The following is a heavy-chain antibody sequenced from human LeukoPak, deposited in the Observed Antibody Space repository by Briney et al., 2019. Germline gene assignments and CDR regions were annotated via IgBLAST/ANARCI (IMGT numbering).Heavy chain of an antibody. Sequence: SETLSLTCTVSGGSISSGDYYWSWIRQPPGKGLEWIGYIYYSGSTYYNPSLKSRVTISVDTSMNQFSLKLSSVTAADTAVYYCARDLLWFGEFKGPDAFDIWGQGTMVTVSS. J-gene: IGHJ3*02. V-gene: IGHV4-30-4*01. D-gene: IGHD3-10*01. CDR1: GGSISSGDYY. CDR2: IYYSGST. CDR3: ARDLLWFGEFKGPDAFDI.